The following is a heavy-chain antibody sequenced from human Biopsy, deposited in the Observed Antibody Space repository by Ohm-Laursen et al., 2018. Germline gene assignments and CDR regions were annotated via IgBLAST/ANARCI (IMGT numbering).Heavy chain of an antibody. CDR1: GFTFNNYG. D-gene: IGHD5-18*01. J-gene: IGHJ6*02. V-gene: IGHV3-30*18. Sequence: SLRLSCTASGFTFNNYGMQWVRQAPGKGLEWVAFIFYDGSNTYYADSVKGRFTISRDNSRDTLYLQMSSLRAEDTAVYYCAKDRYNYTPIGGFSMDVWGQRTTVTVSS. CDR2: IFYDGSNT. CDR3: AKDRYNYTPIGGFSMDV.